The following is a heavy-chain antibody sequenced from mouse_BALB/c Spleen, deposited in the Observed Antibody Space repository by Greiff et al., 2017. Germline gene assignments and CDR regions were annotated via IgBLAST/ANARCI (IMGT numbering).Heavy chain of an antibody. CDR2: IDPANGNT. V-gene: IGHV14-3*02. Sequence: EVQLQQSGAELVKPGASVKLSCTASGFNIKDTYMHWVKQRPEQGLAWIGRIDPANGNTKYDPKFQGKATITADTSSNTAYLQLSSLTSEDTAVYYCARSGLRPYAMDYWGQGTSVTVSS. CDR1: GFNIKDTY. D-gene: IGHD2-4*01. CDR3: ARSGLRPYAMDY. J-gene: IGHJ4*01.